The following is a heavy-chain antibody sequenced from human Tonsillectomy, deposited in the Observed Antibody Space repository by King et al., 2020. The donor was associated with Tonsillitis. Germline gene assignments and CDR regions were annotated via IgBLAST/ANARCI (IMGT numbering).Heavy chain of an antibody. V-gene: IGHV4-30-4*01. CDR2: IYYSGSS. CDR3: ARGSGSSWYDY. J-gene: IGHJ4*02. CDR1: GGSISSGDYY. D-gene: IGHD6-13*01. Sequence: MQLQESGPGLVKPSQTLSLTCTVSGGSISSGDYYWSWIRQPPGRGLEWIAYIYYSGSSYYNPSLKSRVTISVDTYKNQFSLKVSSVTAADTAVYYCARGSGSSWYDYWGQGTLVTVSS.